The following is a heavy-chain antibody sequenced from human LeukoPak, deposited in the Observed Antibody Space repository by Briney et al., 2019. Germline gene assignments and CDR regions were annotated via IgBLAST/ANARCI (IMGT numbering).Heavy chain of an antibody. Sequence: GGSLRLSCAASGFTFSSYGMHWVRQAPGKGLEWVSLIWYDGSNKYYADSVKGRFTISRDNSKNTLYLQMNSLRAEDTAVYYCATYCSSTSCSPTYYGMDVWGKGTTVTVSS. D-gene: IGHD2-2*01. CDR1: GFTFSSYG. V-gene: IGHV3-33*01. CDR2: IWYDGSNK. J-gene: IGHJ6*04. CDR3: ATYCSSTSCSPTYYGMDV.